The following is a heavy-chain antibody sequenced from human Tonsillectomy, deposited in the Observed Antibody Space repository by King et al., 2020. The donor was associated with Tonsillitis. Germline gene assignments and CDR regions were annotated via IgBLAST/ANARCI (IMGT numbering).Heavy chain of an antibody. D-gene: IGHD6-13*01. CDR1: GFTFSTYA. J-gene: IGHJ4*02. CDR2: ILYDGTNK. Sequence: QVQLVESGGGVVQPGRALRLSCAASGFTFSTYAMHWFRPAPGKGLEWVSVILYDGTNKYYADSVKGRFTISRDNSKNTLYLQMNSLRPEETAVYYCARDGYSTTWYYFDCWGQGSLVTVSS. CDR3: ARDGYSTTWYYFDC. V-gene: IGHV3-30-3*01.